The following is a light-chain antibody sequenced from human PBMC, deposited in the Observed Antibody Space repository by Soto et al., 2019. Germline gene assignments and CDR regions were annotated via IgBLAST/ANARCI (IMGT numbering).Light chain of an antibody. Sequence: DIVMTQSPDSLAVSLGERATINCKSSQSVLYSSNNKNYLAWYQQKPGQPPKLLIYWASTRESGVPDRFSGCGSGTDFPLTISSLQAEDVAVYYCQQYFSTPYTFGRGTKLEIK. CDR1: QSVLYSSNNKNY. V-gene: IGKV4-1*01. J-gene: IGKJ2*01. CDR3: QQYFSTPYT. CDR2: WAS.